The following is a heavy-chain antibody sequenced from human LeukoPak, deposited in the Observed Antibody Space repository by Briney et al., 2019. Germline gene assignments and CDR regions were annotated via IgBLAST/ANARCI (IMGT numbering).Heavy chain of an antibody. J-gene: IGHJ4*02. D-gene: IGHD3-10*01. V-gene: IGHV3-21*01. CDR3: AIRGSGSYGPFDY. CDR1: GFTFSSYS. CDR2: ISSSSSYI. Sequence: PGGSLRLSCAASGFTFSSYSMNWVRQAPGKGLEWVSSISSSSSYIYYADSVKGRFTISRDNAKHSLYLQMNSLRAEDTAVYYCAIRGSGSYGPFDYWGQGTLVTVSS.